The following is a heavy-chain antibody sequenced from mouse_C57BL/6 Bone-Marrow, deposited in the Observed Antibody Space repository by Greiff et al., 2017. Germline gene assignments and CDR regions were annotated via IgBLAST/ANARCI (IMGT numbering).Heavy chain of an antibody. CDR1: GFTFSDYG. CDR3: ARGYYAMDY. J-gene: IGHJ4*01. Sequence: EVQGVESGGGLVQPGGSLKLSCAASGFTFSDYGMAWVRQAPRKGPEWVAFISNLAYSIYYADTVTGRFTISRENAKNTLYLEMSSLRSEDTAMYYCARGYYAMDYWGQGTSVTVSS. CDR2: ISNLAYSI. V-gene: IGHV5-15*01.